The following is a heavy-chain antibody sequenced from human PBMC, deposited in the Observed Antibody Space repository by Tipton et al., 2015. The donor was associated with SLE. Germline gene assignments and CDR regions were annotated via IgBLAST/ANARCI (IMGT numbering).Heavy chain of an antibody. Sequence: LRLSCTVSGGSISSSDFYWGWIRQPPGKGLEWLGSIYYSGSTHYNPSLKSRVTISVDTPKNQFSLKLSSVTAADTALYYCARDFVHRSSTSCYTGKFDYWGQGTLVSVSS. CDR2: IYYSGST. J-gene: IGHJ4*02. CDR3: ARDFVHRSSTSCYTGKFDY. V-gene: IGHV4-39*07. CDR1: GGSISSSDFY. D-gene: IGHD2-2*02.